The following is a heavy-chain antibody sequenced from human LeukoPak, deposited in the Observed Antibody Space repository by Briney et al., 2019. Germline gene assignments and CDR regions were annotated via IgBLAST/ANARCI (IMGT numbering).Heavy chain of an antibody. Sequence: PSETLSLTCAVYGGSFSGYYWSWIRQPPGKGLEWMGEIIHSGSTNYNPSLKSRVTTSVDTSNNQFSLKLSCVTAADTAAYYCGRVTWIQLWSFDYWGQGTLVTVSS. D-gene: IGHD5-18*01. CDR1: GGSFSGYY. CDR3: GRVTWIQLWSFDY. CDR2: IIHSGST. J-gene: IGHJ4*02. V-gene: IGHV4-34*12.